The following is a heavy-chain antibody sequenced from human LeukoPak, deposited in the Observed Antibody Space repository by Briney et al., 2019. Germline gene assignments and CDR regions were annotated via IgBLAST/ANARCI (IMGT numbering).Heavy chain of an antibody. D-gene: IGHD2-2*01. J-gene: IGHJ4*02. Sequence: SETLSLTCAVYGGSFSGYYWSWLRQPPGKGLEWVGEINHSGSTNYNPSLKSRVTISVDTSKNQFSLKLSSVTAADTAVYYCARTRVVPAANYFDYWGQGTLVTVSS. CDR2: INHSGST. V-gene: IGHV4-34*01. CDR1: GGSFSGYY. CDR3: ARTRVVPAANYFDY.